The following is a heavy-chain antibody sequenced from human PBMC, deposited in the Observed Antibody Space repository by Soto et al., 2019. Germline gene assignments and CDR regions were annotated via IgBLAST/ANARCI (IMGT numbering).Heavy chain of an antibody. Sequence: SQTLSLTCAIPGDSVSSNSAAWNWIRQSPSRGLEWLGRTYYRSKWYNDYAVSVKSRITINPDTSKDQFSLQLNSVTPEDTAVYYCARERSDSSGWYGPFYYYGMDVWGQGTTVTVSS. CDR3: ARERSDSSGWYGPFYYYGMDV. V-gene: IGHV6-1*01. CDR1: GDSVSSNSAA. D-gene: IGHD6-19*01. J-gene: IGHJ6*02. CDR2: TYYRSKWYN.